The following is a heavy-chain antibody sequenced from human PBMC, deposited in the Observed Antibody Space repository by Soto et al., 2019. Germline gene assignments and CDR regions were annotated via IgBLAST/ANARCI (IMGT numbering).Heavy chain of an antibody. CDR2: NSHSGST. Sequence: QVQLQESGPGLVKPSETLSLTCTVSGGSISSYYWSWIRQSPGKGLEWIGYNSHSGSTSYNPSLKSRVTISVDTSKNQFSLKLKSVTAADTAVYYCARHGGSYTFDYWGQGTLVTVSS. D-gene: IGHD1-26*01. V-gene: IGHV4-59*08. CDR3: ARHGGSYTFDY. J-gene: IGHJ4*02. CDR1: GGSISSYY.